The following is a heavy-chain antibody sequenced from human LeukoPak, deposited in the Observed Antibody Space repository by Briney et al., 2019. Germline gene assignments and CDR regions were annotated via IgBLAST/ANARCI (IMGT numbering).Heavy chain of an antibody. CDR3: ARDGYSGSDLSS. CDR2: INYSGST. J-gene: IGHJ5*02. CDR1: GGSISSSSYY. V-gene: IGHV4-39*07. D-gene: IGHD5-12*01. Sequence: SETLSLTCTVSGGSISSSSYYWGWIRQPPGKGLEWMGSINYSGSTYHNPSLKSRVTLSVDTSKNQFSLSLSSVTAADTAVYYCARDGYSGSDLSSWGQGTLVTVSS.